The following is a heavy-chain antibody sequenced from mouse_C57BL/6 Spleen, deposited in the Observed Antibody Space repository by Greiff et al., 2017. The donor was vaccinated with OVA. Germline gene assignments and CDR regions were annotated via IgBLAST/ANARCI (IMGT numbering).Heavy chain of an antibody. V-gene: IGHV1-18*01. D-gene: IGHD1-1*01. J-gene: IGHJ2*01. Sequence: EVKLQESGPELVKPGASVKIPCKASGYTFTDYNMDWVKQSHGKSLEWIGDINPNNGGTIYNQKFKGKATLTVDKSSSTAYMELRSLTSEDTAVYYCARRRITTKDFDYWGQGTTLTVSS. CDR2: INPNNGGT. CDR1: GYTFTDYN. CDR3: ARRRITTKDFDY.